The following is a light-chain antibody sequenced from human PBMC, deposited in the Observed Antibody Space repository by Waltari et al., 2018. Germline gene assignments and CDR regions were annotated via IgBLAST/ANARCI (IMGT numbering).Light chain of an antibody. V-gene: IGKV3-11*01. CDR1: QSVSRY. J-gene: IGKJ5*01. CDR3: QQRTSWPAIT. CDR2: DAS. Sequence: EIVLTQSPATLSLSPGERATLSYRASQSVSRYLAWYQQKPGQALRLLIYDASNRATGIPARFSGSGSGTDFTLTSSLEPEDFAIYYCQQRTSWPAITFGQGTRLEIK.